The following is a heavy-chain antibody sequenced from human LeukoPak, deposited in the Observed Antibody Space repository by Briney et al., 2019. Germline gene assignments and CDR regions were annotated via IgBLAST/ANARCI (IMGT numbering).Heavy chain of an antibody. J-gene: IGHJ4*02. CDR3: AGIPLRYFDWLFAFDY. D-gene: IGHD3-9*01. V-gene: IGHV3-48*03. Sequence: PGGSLRLSCAASGFTFSSYEMNWVRQAPGKGLEWVSYISSGGSTIYYADSVKGRFTISRDNAKNSLYLQMNSLRAEDTAVYYCAGIPLRYFDWLFAFDYWGQGTLVTVSS. CDR1: GFTFSSYE. CDR2: ISSGGSTI.